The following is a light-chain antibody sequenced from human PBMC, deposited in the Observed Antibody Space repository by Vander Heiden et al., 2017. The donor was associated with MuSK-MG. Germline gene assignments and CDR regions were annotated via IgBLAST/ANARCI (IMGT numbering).Light chain of an antibody. CDR1: ALPDQY. CDR2: KDN. V-gene: IGLV3-25*03. CDR3: QSADSSGAYRV. Sequence: SYELTQPPSASVSPGQTARITCSGDALPDQYAYWYQQRPGQAPVWGRYKDNERPSRIPERFSGSSSGTTVKLNISGVQAEDEADYYCQSADSSGAYRVFGGGTKLTVL. J-gene: IGLJ3*02.